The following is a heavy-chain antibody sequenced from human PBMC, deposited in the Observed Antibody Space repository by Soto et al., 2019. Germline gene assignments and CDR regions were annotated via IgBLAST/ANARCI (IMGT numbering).Heavy chain of an antibody. CDR2: INWNGGST. V-gene: IGHV3-20*04. D-gene: IGHD3-3*01. CDR1: GFTFDDYG. J-gene: IGHJ6*02. CDR3: ARARRFLEWATYGMDV. Sequence: PVGSLRLSCAASGFTFDDYGMSWVRQAPGKGLEWVSGINWNGGSTGYADSVKGRFTISRDNAKNSLYLQMNSLRAEDTAVYYCARARRFLEWATYGMDVWGQGTTVTVSS.